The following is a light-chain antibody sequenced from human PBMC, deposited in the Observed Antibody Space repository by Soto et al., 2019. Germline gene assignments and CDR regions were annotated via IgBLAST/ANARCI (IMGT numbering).Light chain of an antibody. V-gene: IGLV2-11*01. Sequence: QSVLTQPRSASGSPGQSVTISCTGTSSDVGGYNYVSWYQQHPGKAPKLMIYDVSKRPSGVPDRFSGSKSGNTASLTISGLQAEDEADYYCCSYAGSYTFGYVFGTGTKVTVL. CDR2: DVS. CDR1: SSDVGGYNY. J-gene: IGLJ1*01. CDR3: CSYAGSYTFGYV.